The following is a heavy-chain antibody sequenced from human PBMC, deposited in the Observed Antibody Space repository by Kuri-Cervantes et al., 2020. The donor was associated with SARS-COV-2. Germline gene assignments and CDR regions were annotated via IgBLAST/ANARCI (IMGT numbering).Heavy chain of an antibody. V-gene: IGHV4-61*01. Sequence: GSLRLSCTVSGGSVSSGSYYWSWIRQPPGKGLEWIGYVDNSGTTNYNPSLKSRVTISVDMSKNQFSLKLSSVTAADTAVYYCARDRGKRIFGVVIINAFDIWGQGTMVTVSS. CDR1: GGSVSSGSYY. J-gene: IGHJ3*02. D-gene: IGHD3-3*01. CDR3: ARDRGKRIFGVVIINAFDI. CDR2: VDNSGTT.